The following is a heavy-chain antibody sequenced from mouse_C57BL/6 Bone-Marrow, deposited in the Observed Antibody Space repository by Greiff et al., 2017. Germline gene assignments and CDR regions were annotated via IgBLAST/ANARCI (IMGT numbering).Heavy chain of an antibody. CDR3: ARPRNWSWFAY. CDR2: ISSGSSTI. Sequence: EVKLVESGGGLVKPGGSLKLSCAASGFTFSDYGMHWVRQAPEKGLEWVAYISSGSSTIYYADTVKGRFTISRDNAKNTLFLQMTSLRSEDTAMYYCARPRNWSWFAYWGQGTLVTVSA. D-gene: IGHD4-1*01. V-gene: IGHV5-17*01. CDR1: GFTFSDYG. J-gene: IGHJ3*01.